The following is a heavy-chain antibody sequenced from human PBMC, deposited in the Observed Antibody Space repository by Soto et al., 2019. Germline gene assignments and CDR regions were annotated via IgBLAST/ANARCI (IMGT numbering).Heavy chain of an antibody. CDR2: ISDSGST. CDR1: GGSISDGYY. Sequence: SETLSLTCTVSGGSISDGYYWSWIRQHPGKGLEWIGSISDSGSTSYNPSLKSRLTISVDTSKNQFSLNRRSVTAADTAVYYCARRDRSGFSYWLDTWGQGTLVTVSS. V-gene: IGHV4-31*03. CDR3: ARRDRSGFSYWLDT. J-gene: IGHJ5*02. D-gene: IGHD3-22*01.